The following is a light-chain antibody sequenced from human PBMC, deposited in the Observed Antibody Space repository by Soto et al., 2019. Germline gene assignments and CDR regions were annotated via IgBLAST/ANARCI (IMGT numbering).Light chain of an antibody. V-gene: IGKV3-20*01. J-gene: IGKJ1*01. CDR1: QSISSSY. CDR2: GAS. CDR3: QQYGSSRWT. Sequence: EIVLTQSPGTLSLSPGEGATLSCRASQSISSSYLAWYQHNRGQAPRLLIYGASTRAAGTPDRSSGSGSGTDFTLTISRLEPEDFAVYYCQQYGSSRWTFGQGTKVDNK.